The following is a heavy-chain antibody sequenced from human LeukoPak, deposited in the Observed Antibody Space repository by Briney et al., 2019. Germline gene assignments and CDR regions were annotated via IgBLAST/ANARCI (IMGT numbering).Heavy chain of an antibody. CDR3: AREPGSSSWFDY. Sequence: KPSETLSLTCNVSGGSISNGDYYWRWIRQPPGKGLEWIGYIYYGGSAYYNPSLKSRVTISVDTSKNQFSLNLTSMTAADTAVYYCAREPGSSSWFDYWDQGTLVTVSS. J-gene: IGHJ4*02. V-gene: IGHV4-30-4*08. CDR2: IYYGGSA. D-gene: IGHD6-13*01. CDR1: GGSISNGDYY.